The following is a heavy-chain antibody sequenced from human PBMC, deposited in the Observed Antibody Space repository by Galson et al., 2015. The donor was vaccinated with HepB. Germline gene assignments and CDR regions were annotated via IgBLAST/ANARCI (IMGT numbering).Heavy chain of an antibody. CDR2: IWYDGSNK. J-gene: IGHJ5*02. CDR3: ARDWLSIAAAGRGNWFDP. V-gene: IGHV3-33*08. D-gene: IGHD6-13*01. CDR1: GFTFDDYA. Sequence: SLRLSCAASGFTFDDYAMHWVRQAPGKGLEWVAVIWYDGSNKYYADSVKGRFTISRDNSKNTLYLQMNSLRAEDTAVYYCARDWLSIAAAGRGNWFDPWGQGTLVTVSS.